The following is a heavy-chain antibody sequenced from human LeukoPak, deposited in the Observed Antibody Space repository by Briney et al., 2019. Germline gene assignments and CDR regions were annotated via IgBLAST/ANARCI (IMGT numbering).Heavy chain of an antibody. CDR3: ARSRGDYVNWFDP. J-gene: IGHJ5*02. CDR1: GGSISTSDYY. CDR2: IYYSGSI. V-gene: IGHV4-39*01. Sequence: SETLSLTCTVSGGSISTSDYYWGWIRQPPGKGLEWIGSIYYSGSIYYNPSLKSRVTISVDTSKNQFSLKLISVTATDTAVYYCARSRGDYVNWFDPWGQGTLVTVSS. D-gene: IGHD4-17*01.